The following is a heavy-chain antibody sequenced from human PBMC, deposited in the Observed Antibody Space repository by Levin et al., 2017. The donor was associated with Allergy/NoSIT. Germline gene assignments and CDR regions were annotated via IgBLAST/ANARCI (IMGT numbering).Heavy chain of an antibody. CDR3: ARSSNGVLLWVGELLYLDY. J-gene: IGHJ4*02. D-gene: IGHD3-10*01. CDR2: ISYDGSNK. CDR1: GFTFSSYA. V-gene: IGHV3-30*04. Sequence: GGSLRLSCAASGFTFSSYAMHWVRQAPGKGLEWVAVISYDGSNKYYADSVKGRFTISRDNSKNTLYLQMNSLRAEDTAVYYCARSSNGVLLWVGELLYLDYWGQGTLVTVSS.